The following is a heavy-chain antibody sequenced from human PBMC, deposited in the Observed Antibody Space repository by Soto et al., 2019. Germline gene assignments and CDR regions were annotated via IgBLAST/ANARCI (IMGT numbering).Heavy chain of an antibody. Sequence: EVQLLESGGGLVQPGGSLRLSCAASGFTFSSYAMSWVRQAPGKGLEWVSAISGSGGSTYYADSVKGRFTISRDNSKNTLYLQMNSLRAEDTAVYYCAKGHLYHSSGYSRGNYLDYWGQGTLVTVSS. CDR1: GFTFSSYA. D-gene: IGHD3-22*01. CDR2: ISGSGGST. J-gene: IGHJ4*02. CDR3: AKGHLYHSSGYSRGNYLDY. V-gene: IGHV3-23*01.